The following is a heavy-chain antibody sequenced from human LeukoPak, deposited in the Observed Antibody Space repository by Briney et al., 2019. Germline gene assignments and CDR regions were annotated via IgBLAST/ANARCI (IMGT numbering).Heavy chain of an antibody. V-gene: IGHV5-51*01. Sequence: GAALKISCKGSGSSFTSYWIGWVRPMPGKGREWMGIIYPGDSDTRYSPSFQGQVTISADKSISTAYLQWSSLKASDTAMYYCARHLGSAITMIDIWGQGTMVTVSS. CDR1: GSSFTSYW. J-gene: IGHJ3*02. D-gene: IGHD3-22*01. CDR3: ARHLGSAITMIDI. CDR2: IYPGDSDT.